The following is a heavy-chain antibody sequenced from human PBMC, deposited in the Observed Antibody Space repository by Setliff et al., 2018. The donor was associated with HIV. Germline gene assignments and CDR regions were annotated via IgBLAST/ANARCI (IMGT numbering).Heavy chain of an antibody. V-gene: IGHV4-4*07. J-gene: IGHJ4*02. Sequence: SETLSLTCTVSGGSISTDYWTWVRQSAGKGLEWIGRIQTSEGTKYNPSLNSRVTVSIDTPKNQSSLDLTSVTAADTAVYCCARGGYGSGNAYYFADWGQGTLVTVSS. CDR2: IQTSEGT. CDR3: ARGGYGSGNAYYFAD. D-gene: IGHD3-10*01. CDR1: GGSISTDY.